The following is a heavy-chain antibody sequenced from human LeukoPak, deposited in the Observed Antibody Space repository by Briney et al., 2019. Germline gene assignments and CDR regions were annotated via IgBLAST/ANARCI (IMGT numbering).Heavy chain of an antibody. J-gene: IGHJ6*02. D-gene: IGHD5-24*01. CDR2: INPNSGGT. CDR1: GYTFTCYY. Sequence: ASVKVSCKASGYTFTCYYMHWVRQAPGQGLEWMGWINPNSGGTNYAQKFQGWVTMTRDTSISTAYMELSRLRSDDTAVYYCARAGGYNHYGMDVWGQGTTVTVSS. V-gene: IGHV1-2*04. CDR3: ARAGGYNHYGMDV.